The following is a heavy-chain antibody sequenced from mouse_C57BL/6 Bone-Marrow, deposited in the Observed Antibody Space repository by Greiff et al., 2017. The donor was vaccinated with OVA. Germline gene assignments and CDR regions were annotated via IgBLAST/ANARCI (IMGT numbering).Heavy chain of an antibody. CDR2: IWGVGST. CDR1: GFSLTSYG. Sequence: VMLVESGPGLVAPSQSLSITCTVSGFSLTSYGVDWVRQSPGKGLEWLGVIWGVGSTNYNSALNSRLSISKDNSKSQVFLKMNSLQTDDTAMYYCARLTGTDAMDYWGQGTSVTVSS. J-gene: IGHJ4*01. CDR3: ARLTGTDAMDY. D-gene: IGHD4-1*01. V-gene: IGHV2-6*01.